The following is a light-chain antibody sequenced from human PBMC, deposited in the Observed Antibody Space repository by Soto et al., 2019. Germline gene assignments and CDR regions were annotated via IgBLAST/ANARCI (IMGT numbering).Light chain of an antibody. CDR2: GAS. J-gene: IGKJ1*01. CDR1: QSVSSSY. V-gene: IGKV3D-20*02. CDR3: QQRSSWMWA. Sequence: EIVLTQSPGTLSLSPGERATLSCRASQSVSSSYLAWYQQKPGQAPRLLIYGASNRATGIPDRFSGSGSGTDFTLTISRLEPEDFAVYYCQQRSSWMWAFGQGTRVEVK.